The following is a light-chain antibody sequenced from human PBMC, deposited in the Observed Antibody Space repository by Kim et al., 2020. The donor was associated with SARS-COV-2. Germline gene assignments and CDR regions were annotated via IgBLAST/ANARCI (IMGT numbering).Light chain of an antibody. CDR1: ENINNY. CDR3: QQSHSRLWT. Sequence: ASVGDIITIPCRASENINNYINCFHQKPGKVPKPLINAASSLQSGVPSRFSGSGFGTEFSLTISRLQPEDFATYYCQQSHSRLWTFGQGTKVDIK. V-gene: IGKV1-39*01. CDR2: AAS. J-gene: IGKJ1*01.